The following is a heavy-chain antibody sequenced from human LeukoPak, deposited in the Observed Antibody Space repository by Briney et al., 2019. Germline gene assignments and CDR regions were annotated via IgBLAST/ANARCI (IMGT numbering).Heavy chain of an antibody. CDR3: ARDRLTNDAFDI. CDR2: INSDGSGT. CDR1: GFTFNSYW. D-gene: IGHD3-3*01. Sequence: GGSLRLSCAASGFTFNSYWMHWVRQAPGKGLVWVSRINSDGSGTSDADFVKGRFTISRDNSTNTLYLQMNSLRAEDTAMYYCARDRLTNDAFDIWGQGTMVTVSS. V-gene: IGHV3-74*01. J-gene: IGHJ3*02.